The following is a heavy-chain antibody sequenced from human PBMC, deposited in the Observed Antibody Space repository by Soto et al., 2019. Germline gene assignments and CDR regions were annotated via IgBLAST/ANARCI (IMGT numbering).Heavy chain of an antibody. J-gene: IGHJ6*03. CDR2: MNPNSGNT. CDR1: GYTFTSYD. Sequence: ASVKVSCKASGYTFTSYDINWVRQATGQGLEWMGWMNPNSGNTGYAQKFQGRVTMTRNTSISTAYMELSSLRSEDTAVYYCARVQGSRITIFYYMDVWGKGTTVTVSS. V-gene: IGHV1-8*01. D-gene: IGHD3-3*01. CDR3: ARVQGSRITIFYYMDV.